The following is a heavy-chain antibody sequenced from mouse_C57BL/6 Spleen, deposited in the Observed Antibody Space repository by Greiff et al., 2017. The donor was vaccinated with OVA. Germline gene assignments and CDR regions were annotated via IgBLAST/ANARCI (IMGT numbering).Heavy chain of an antibody. Sequence: QVQLQQPGAELVKPGASVKLSCKASGYTFTSYWMHWVKQRPGQGLEWIGMIHPNSGSTNYNEKFKSKATLTVDKSSSTAYMQLSSLTSEDSAVYDCARSLWVRRHFDVWGTGTTVTVSS. CDR1: GYTFTSYW. CDR2: IHPNSGST. CDR3: ARSLWVRRHFDV. J-gene: IGHJ1*03. V-gene: IGHV1-64*01. D-gene: IGHD2-14*01.